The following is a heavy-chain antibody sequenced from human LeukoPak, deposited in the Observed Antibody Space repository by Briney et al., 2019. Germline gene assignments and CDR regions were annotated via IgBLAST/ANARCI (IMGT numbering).Heavy chain of an antibody. J-gene: IGHJ6*02. CDR2: INHSGST. CDR3: AREQVAARPYYYYGMDV. Sequence: PSETLSLTCAVYGGSFSGYYWSWIRQPPGKGLEWIGEINHSGSTNYNPSLKSRVTISVDTPKNQFSLKLSSVTAADTAVYYCAREQVAARPYYYYGMDVWGQGTTVTVSS. V-gene: IGHV4-34*01. D-gene: IGHD6-6*01. CDR1: GGSFSGYY.